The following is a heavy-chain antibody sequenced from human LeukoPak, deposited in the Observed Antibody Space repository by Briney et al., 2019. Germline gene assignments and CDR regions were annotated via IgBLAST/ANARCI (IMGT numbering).Heavy chain of an antibody. D-gene: IGHD3-22*01. CDR3: TKIEISRYNGTSGYAGLGHTDV. Sequence: GRSLRLSCAASGFTFDDYAMFWVRQAPGKGLEWVSGISWNSGAINYADSVRGRATISRDNAKNSLYLQMINLRPEDTALYYCTKIEISRYNGTSGYAGLGHTDVWGKGTTVTVSS. J-gene: IGHJ6*03. CDR1: GFTFDDYA. V-gene: IGHV3-9*01. CDR2: ISWNSGAI.